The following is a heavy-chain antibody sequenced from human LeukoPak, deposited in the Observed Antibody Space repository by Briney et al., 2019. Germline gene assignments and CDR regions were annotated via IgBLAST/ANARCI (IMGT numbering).Heavy chain of an antibody. CDR3: ARDPAADDY. V-gene: IGHV3-21*01. CDR2: ITSGSYI. J-gene: IGHJ4*02. CDR1: GFTFSSYT. D-gene: IGHD6-13*01. Sequence: GGSLGLSCVASGFTFSSYTMNWVRQAPGKGLEWVSSITSGSYIYYAESVKGRFTISRDNAKNSLYLQMNSLRAEDTAVYYCARDPAADDYWGQGTLVTVSS.